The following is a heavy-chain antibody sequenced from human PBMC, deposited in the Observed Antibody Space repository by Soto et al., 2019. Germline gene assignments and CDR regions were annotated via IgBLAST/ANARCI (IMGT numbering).Heavy chain of an antibody. CDR3: ARGYRSSGYDLDY. J-gene: IGHJ4*02. Sequence: SETLSLTCTVSGASISSYYWSWIRQPPGKGLEWIGYIYYSGSTNYNPSLKSRVTISVDTSKNQFSLKVSSVTAADTAVYYCARGYRSSGYDLDYWGQGTLVTVSS. V-gene: IGHV4-59*01. CDR2: IYYSGST. D-gene: IGHD5-12*01. CDR1: GASISSYY.